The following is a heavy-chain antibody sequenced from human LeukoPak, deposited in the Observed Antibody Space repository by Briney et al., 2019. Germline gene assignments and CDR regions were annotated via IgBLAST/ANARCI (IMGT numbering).Heavy chain of an antibody. CDR1: GGSISSSTYY. CDR2: LSYSGPT. CDR3: ARQGWWFDP. J-gene: IGHJ5*02. Sequence: SDTLSLTCTVSGGSISSSTYYWGWIRQPPGRGLEWIGSLSYSGPTYYNPSLKSRVNISVDTSNNQFSLKLSSVTAADTAVYYCARQGWWFDPWGQGSLVTVCS. D-gene: IGHD2-15*01. V-gene: IGHV4-39*01.